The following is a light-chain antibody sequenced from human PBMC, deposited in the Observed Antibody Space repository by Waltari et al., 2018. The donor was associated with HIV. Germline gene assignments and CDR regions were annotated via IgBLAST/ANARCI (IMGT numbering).Light chain of an antibody. Sequence: DIVMTQSPDSLAVSLGERATIHCKSSQSVLYSSDNKNYLALYQQKQGQPPKVFIYWASTRESGVPDRFSGSGSGTDFALTISSLQAEDVAVYYWQQYYSTLTFGQGTKVEIK. J-gene: IGKJ1*01. CDR2: WAS. CDR1: QSVLYSSDNKNY. V-gene: IGKV4-1*01. CDR3: QQYYSTLT.